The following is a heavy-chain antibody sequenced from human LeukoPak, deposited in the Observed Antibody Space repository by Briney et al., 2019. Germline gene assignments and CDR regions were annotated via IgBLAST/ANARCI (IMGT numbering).Heavy chain of an antibody. V-gene: IGHV3-64*01. Sequence: PGGSLRLSCAASGFTFSSYAMHWVRQAPGKGLEYVSAISSNGGSTYYANSVKGRFTISRDNAKNSLYLQMNSLRAEDTAVYYCARSDCSSTSCYVEQYAFDIWGQGTMVTVSS. J-gene: IGHJ3*02. CDR1: GFTFSSYA. CDR3: ARSDCSSTSCYVEQYAFDI. D-gene: IGHD2-2*01. CDR2: ISSNGGST.